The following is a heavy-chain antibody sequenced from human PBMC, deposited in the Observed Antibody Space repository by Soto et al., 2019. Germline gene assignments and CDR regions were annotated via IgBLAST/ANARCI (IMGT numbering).Heavy chain of an antibody. J-gene: IGHJ4*02. CDR3: ARGGSVLRFLEWLFDY. V-gene: IGHV6-1*01. Sequence: PSQTLSLTCAISGDSVSSNSAAWNWMRQSPSRGLEWLGRTYYRSKWYNDYAVSVKSRITINPDTSKNQFSLQLNSVTPEDTAVYYCARGGSVLRFLEWLFDYWGQGTLVTVS. CDR1: GDSVSSNSAA. CDR2: TYYRSKWYN. D-gene: IGHD3-3*01.